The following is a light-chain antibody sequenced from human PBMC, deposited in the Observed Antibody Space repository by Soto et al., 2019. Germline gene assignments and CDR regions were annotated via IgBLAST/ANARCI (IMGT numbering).Light chain of an antibody. CDR2: TVS. CDR3: QQSHTTRA. J-gene: IGKJ1*01. Sequence: DIQMTQSPSSLSASVGDTVTITCRASQSISNYLNWYQQKPGKAPNLLIYTVSNLQAGVPSRFSGSGSGTDFTLTISNLQPEDFATYYCQQSHTTRAFGPGTKVEIK. V-gene: IGKV1-39*01. CDR1: QSISNY.